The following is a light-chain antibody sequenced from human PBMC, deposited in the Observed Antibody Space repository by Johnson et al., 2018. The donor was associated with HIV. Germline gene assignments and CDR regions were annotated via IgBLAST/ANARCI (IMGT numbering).Light chain of an antibody. CDR2: ENN. Sequence: QSVLTQPPSVSAAPGQKVTISCSGSSSNIGNNYVSWYQQLPGTAPKLLIYENNKRPSGIPDRFSGSKSGTSATLGITGLQTGDEADYYCETWDSSLSGVFGTGTKVTVL. CDR3: ETWDSSLSGV. CDR1: SSNIGNNY. V-gene: IGLV1-51*02. J-gene: IGLJ1*01.